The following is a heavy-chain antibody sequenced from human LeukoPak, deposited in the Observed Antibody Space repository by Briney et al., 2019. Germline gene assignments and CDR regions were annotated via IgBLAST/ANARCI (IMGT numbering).Heavy chain of an antibody. CDR3: ARPKGYCSGGSCYQSFDY. CDR2: IYYSGST. CDR1: GGSISSSSYY. J-gene: IGHJ4*02. D-gene: IGHD2-15*01. Sequence: SETLSLTCTVSGGSISSSSYYWGWIRQPPGKGLEWIGSIYYSGSTYYNPSLKSRVTISVDTSKNQFSLKLSSVTAAGTAVYYCARPKGYCSGGSCYQSFDYWGQGTLVTVSS. V-gene: IGHV4-39*01.